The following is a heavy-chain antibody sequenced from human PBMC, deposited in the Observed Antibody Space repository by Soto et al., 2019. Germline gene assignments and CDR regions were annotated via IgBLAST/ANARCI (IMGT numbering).Heavy chain of an antibody. CDR2: IAVGSGYT. J-gene: IGHJ4*02. Sequence: SVEVSCKASGFTFASCACRWVRQARGQRLEWIGWIAVGSGYTNYAQRFQDRVTLTRDMSTATTYMELSRLTSEDTAIYYCAADATAWQQMVPSDYWGQGTLVTVSS. D-gene: IGHD2-8*01. CDR1: GFTFASCA. V-gene: IGHV1-58*01. CDR3: AADATAWQQMVPSDY.